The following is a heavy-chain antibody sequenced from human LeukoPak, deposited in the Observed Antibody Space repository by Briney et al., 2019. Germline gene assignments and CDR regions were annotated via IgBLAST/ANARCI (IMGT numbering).Heavy chain of an antibody. V-gene: IGHV3-48*02. J-gene: IGHJ4*02. CDR3: VRGVIIRLRHFDY. D-gene: IGHD3-10*01. CDR1: GFTFSSYS. CDR2: ISSSSSTI. Sequence: GGSLRLSCAASGFTFSSYSVNWVRQAPGKGLEWVSYISSSSSTIYYADSVKGRFTTSRDNAKNSLYLQMNSLRDEDTAVYYCVRGVIIRLRHFDYWGQGTLVTVSS.